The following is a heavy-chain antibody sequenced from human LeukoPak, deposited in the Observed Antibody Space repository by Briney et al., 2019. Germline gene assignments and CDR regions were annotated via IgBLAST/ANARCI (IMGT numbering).Heavy chain of an antibody. Sequence: SETLSLTCAVYGGSFSGYYWSWIRQPPGKGLEWIGEINHSGSTNYNPSLKSRVTTSVDTSKNQFSLKLSSVTAADTAVYYCARMVRGGGFDYWGQGTLVTVSS. CDR1: GGSFSGYY. CDR2: INHSGST. CDR3: ARMVRGGGFDY. V-gene: IGHV4-34*01. D-gene: IGHD3-10*01. J-gene: IGHJ4*02.